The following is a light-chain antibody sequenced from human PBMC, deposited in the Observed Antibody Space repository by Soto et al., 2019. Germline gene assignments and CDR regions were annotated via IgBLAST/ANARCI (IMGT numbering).Light chain of an antibody. J-gene: IGKJ3*01. CDR3: QQYNNWPPFT. Sequence: EIVMTQSPATLSVSPGERVTLSCRASQSVSSSLAWYQQKPGQAPRLLIYGASTKATGTPARFSGSGSGTEFTLTISSLQSEDFAVYYRQQYNNWPPFTFGPGTKVDIK. CDR2: GAS. V-gene: IGKV3-15*01. CDR1: QSVSSS.